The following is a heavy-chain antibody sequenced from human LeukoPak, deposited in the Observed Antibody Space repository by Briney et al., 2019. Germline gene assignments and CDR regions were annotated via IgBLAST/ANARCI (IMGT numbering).Heavy chain of an antibody. CDR2: RSDDGSAQ. V-gene: IGHV3-30*18. CDR1: GFTFNKDG. Sequence: PGGSLRLSCIASGFTFNKDGMHWVRQAPGKGLEWVAVRSDDGSAQHYADSVRGRFTISRDNSKNTLSLQMNSLRPEDTAMYFCAKDRDPYSSGTWDSWGQGTLVIVSS. J-gene: IGHJ1*01. CDR3: AKDRDPYSSGTWDS. D-gene: IGHD3-22*01.